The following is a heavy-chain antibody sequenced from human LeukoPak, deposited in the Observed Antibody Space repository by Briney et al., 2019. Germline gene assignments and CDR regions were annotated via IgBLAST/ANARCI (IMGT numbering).Heavy chain of an antibody. CDR3: ARASGAPIPDY. Sequence: SETLSLTCTVSGVSISSSNSYWGWIRQPPGKGLEWIGSIYHSGSTYYNPSLKSRVTISVDTSKNQFSLKLSSVTAADTAVYYCARASGAPIPDYWGQGTLVTVSS. CDR2: IYHSGST. V-gene: IGHV4-39*07. J-gene: IGHJ4*02. CDR1: GVSISSSNSY. D-gene: IGHD1-26*01.